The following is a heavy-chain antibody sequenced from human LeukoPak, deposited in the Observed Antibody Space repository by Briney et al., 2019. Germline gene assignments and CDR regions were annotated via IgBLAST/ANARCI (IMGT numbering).Heavy chain of an antibody. CDR3: ARESPFDSSGYYYGKDY. V-gene: IGHV1-2*06. J-gene: IGHJ4*02. D-gene: IGHD3-22*01. CDR1: GYTFTGYY. CDR2: INPNSGGT. Sequence: GASVKVSCKASGYTFTGYYMHWVRQAPGQGLEWMGRINPNSGGTNYAQKFQGRVTMTRDTSISTAYMELSRLRSDDTAVYYCARESPFDSSGYYYGKDYWGQGTLVTVSS.